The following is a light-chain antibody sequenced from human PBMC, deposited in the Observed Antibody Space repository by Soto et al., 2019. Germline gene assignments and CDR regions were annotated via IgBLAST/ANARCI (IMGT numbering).Light chain of an antibody. CDR1: QSVSRSY. CDR2: GAS. J-gene: IGKJ2*01. Sequence: EMVLTQSPATLYLSPGERATLSCRASQSVSRSYLAWYQQKPGQAPRLLIYGASSRATGIPDRFSGSGSGTDFTLTISRLEPEDVAVDYCQQYGSSPPYTFGQGTKLEIK. CDR3: QQYGSSPPYT. V-gene: IGKV3-20*01.